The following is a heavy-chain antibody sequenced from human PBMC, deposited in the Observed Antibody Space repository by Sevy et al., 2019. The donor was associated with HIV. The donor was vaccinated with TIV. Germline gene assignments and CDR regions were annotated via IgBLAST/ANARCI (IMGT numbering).Heavy chain of an antibody. Sequence: ASVKVSCKVSGYTLTGLSMHWGRQAPGKGLEGMGSFNPEEGETIYAQNFQGRVTMTEDTFTDTAYMELSSLRSEDTAVYFCATTKDYHDSSGCPFDYWGQGTLVTVSS. CDR3: ATTKDYHDSSGCPFDY. V-gene: IGHV1-24*01. D-gene: IGHD3-22*01. CDR1: GYTLTGLS. CDR2: FNPEEGET. J-gene: IGHJ4*02.